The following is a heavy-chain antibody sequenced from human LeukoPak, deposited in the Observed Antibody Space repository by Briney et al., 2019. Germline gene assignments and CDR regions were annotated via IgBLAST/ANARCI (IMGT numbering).Heavy chain of an antibody. CDR1: GYTFTSYG. J-gene: IGHJ5*02. CDR2: ISAYNGNT. V-gene: IGHV1-18*01. CDR3: ARGGQPETYYDFWSGYYHLNSFDP. Sequence: ASVKVSCKASGYTFTSYGISWVRQAPGQGLEWMGWISAYNGNTNCAQKLQGRVTMTTDTSTSTAYMELRSLRSDDTAVYYCARGGQPETYYDFWSGYYHLNSFDPWGQGTLVTVSS. D-gene: IGHD3-3*01.